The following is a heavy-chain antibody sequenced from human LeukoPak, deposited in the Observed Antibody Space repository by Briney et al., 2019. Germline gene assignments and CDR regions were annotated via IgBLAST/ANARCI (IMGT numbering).Heavy chain of an antibody. CDR1: GFTLSSYS. V-gene: IGHV3-48*02. CDR3: ARVAVVPAAITFDY. J-gene: IGHJ4*02. D-gene: IGHD2-2*02. CDR2: ISSSSSTI. Sequence: GGSLRLSCAASGFTLSSYSMNWVRQAPGKGLEWVSYISSSSSTIYYADSVKGRFTISRDNAKNSLYLQMNSLRDEDTAVYYCARVAVVPAAITFDYWGQGTLVTVSS.